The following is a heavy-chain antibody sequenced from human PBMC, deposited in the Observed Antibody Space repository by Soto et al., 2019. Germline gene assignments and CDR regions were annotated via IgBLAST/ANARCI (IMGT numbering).Heavy chain of an antibody. CDR1: GYSFTSYW. J-gene: IGHJ6*02. Sequence: ESLKISCNRSGYSFTSYWTGWVRQMAGKSLEWMGIIYPGDSDTRYSPSFQGQDTISAVKSISTAYLQWSSLKASDTAMYYCASRPNRSHGMGVWDRGSRLAVFS. CDR2: IYPGDSDT. V-gene: IGHV5-51*01. D-gene: IGHD6-6*01. CDR3: ASRPNRSHGMGV.